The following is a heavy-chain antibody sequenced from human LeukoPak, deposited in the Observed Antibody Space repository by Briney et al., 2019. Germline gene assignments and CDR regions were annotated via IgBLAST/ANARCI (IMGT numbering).Heavy chain of an antibody. CDR3: ARGRLVYYYFDY. V-gene: IGHV3-11*01. Sequence: GGSLRLSCAASGFTFSDYYMSWIRQAPGKGLEWVSYISSSGSTIYYADSVKGRFTISRDNSKNTLYLQMNSLRAVDTAVYYCARGRLVYYYFDYWGQGTLVTVSS. CDR1: GFTFSDYY. D-gene: IGHD2-8*01. J-gene: IGHJ4*02. CDR2: ISSSGSTI.